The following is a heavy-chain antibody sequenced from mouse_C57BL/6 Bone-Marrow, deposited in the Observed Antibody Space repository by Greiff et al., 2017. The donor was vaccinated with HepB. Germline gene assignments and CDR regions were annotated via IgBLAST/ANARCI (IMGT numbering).Heavy chain of an antibody. J-gene: IGHJ4*01. D-gene: IGHD2-1*01. CDR2: INPSSGYT. Sequence: VQLQQSGAELAKPGASVKLSCKASGYTFTSYWMHWVKQRPGQGLEWIGYINPSSGYTKYNQKFKDKATVTADKSSSTDYMQLSSLTYEDSAVYYCALYGNYVSYAMDYWGQGTSVTVSS. V-gene: IGHV1-7*01. CDR3: ALYGNYVSYAMDY. CDR1: GYTFTSYW.